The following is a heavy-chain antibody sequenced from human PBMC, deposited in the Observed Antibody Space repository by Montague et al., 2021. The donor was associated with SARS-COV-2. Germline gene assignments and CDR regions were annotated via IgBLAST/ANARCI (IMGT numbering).Heavy chain of an antibody. CDR1: GDSISSNNW. D-gene: IGHD6-19*01. CDR2: TYHGGST. J-gene: IGHJ6*02. V-gene: IGHV4-4*02. Sequence: SETLSLTCAVSGDSISSNNWWNWVRQAPGKGLEWIGETYHGGSTNYNPSLKSRVTISVDKTKNQLYLKMRSVTAADTAVFYCARDLRQWLADYYYCGLDVWGQGTTVTVSS. CDR3: ARDLRQWLADYYYCGLDV.